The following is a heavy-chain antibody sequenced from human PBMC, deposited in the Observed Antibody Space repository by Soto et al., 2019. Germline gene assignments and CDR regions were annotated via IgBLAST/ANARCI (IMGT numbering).Heavy chain of an antibody. CDR2: IFWDDDK. CDR1: GFSLSTSGVG. D-gene: IGHD6-13*01. CDR3: AHRHSRSWYFGY. V-gene: IGHV2-5*02. Sequence: SGPTLVNPTQTLTLTCTFSGFSLSTSGVGVGWIRQPPGKALEWLALIFWDDDKRYSTSLKRRLTITKDTSKNQVVLTMTDMDPVDTATYYCAHRHSRSWYFGYWGQGTLVTVSS. J-gene: IGHJ4*02.